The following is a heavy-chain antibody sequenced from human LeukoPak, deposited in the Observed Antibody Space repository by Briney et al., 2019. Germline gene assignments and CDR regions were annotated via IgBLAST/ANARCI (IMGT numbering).Heavy chain of an antibody. Sequence: GGSLRLSCGASGLTFSSYAMSWVRQAPGKGLEWVSAISGSGGSTYYADSVKGRFTISRDNSKNTLYLQMDSLRAEDTAKYYCAKSLLTTASGTGRAFDIWGQGTVVTVSA. D-gene: IGHD1-26*01. J-gene: IGHJ3*02. V-gene: IGHV3-23*01. CDR2: ISGSGGST. CDR1: GLTFSSYA. CDR3: AKSLLTTASGTGRAFDI.